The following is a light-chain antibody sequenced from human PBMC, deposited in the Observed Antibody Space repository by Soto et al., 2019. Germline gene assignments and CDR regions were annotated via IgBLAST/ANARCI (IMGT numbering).Light chain of an antibody. J-gene: IGKJ4*01. V-gene: IGKV1-5*03. CDR3: QQYTTYPLT. CDR1: QSISSW. Sequence: DIQMTQSPSSLSASVGDRVTITCRASQSISSWLAWYQQKPGKAPTLLIYKASSLEGGVPSRFSGSGSGTEFTLTISSLQPDDFATYSCQQYTTYPLTFGGGTKVEIK. CDR2: KAS.